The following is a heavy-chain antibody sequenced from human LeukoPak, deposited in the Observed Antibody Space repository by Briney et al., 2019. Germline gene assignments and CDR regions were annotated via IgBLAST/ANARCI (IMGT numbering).Heavy chain of an antibody. CDR1: GYTFTGYY. CDR2: INPNSGGT. V-gene: IGHV1-2*02. CDR3: ARDTGYVNWFDP. J-gene: IGHJ5*02. D-gene: IGHD3-9*01. Sequence: ASVKVSCTASGYTFTGYYMHWVRQAPGPGLEWMGWINPNSGGTNYAQKFQGRVTMTRDTSISTAYMELSRLRSDDRAVYYCARDTGYVNWFDPWGQGTLVTVSS.